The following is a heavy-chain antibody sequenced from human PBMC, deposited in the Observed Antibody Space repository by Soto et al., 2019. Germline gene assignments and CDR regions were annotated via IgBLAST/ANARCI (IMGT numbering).Heavy chain of an antibody. CDR2: IKFDGSEK. CDR3: VRDGGYCSSTTCYSPRNHYFDS. D-gene: IGHD2-2*01. Sequence: GGSLRLSCAASGFTFSDYWMSWVRQAPGKGPEWVANIKFDGSEKQYVDSVKGRFSISRDNSRNSLFLQMNSLRAGDTAVYYCVRDGGYCSSTTCYSPRNHYFDSWGQGTLVTVSS. V-gene: IGHV3-7*03. J-gene: IGHJ4*02. CDR1: GFTFSDYW.